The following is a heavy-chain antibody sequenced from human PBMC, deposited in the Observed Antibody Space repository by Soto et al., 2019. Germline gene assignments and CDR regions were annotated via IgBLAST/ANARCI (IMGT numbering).Heavy chain of an antibody. CDR2: IKFDGSEK. CDR3: VRDGGYCSSTTCYSPRNHYFDS. D-gene: IGHD2-2*01. Sequence: GGSLRLSCAASGFTFSDYWMSWVRQAPGKGPEWVANIKFDGSEKQYVDSVKGRFSISRDNSRNSLFLQMNSLRAGDTAVYYCVRDGGYCSSTTCYSPRNHYFDSWGQGTLVTVSS. V-gene: IGHV3-7*03. J-gene: IGHJ4*02. CDR1: GFTFSDYW.